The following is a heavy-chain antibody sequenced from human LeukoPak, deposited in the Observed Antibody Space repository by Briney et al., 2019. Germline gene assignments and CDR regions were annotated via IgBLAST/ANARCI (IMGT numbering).Heavy chain of an antibody. Sequence: ASVKVSCKASGYTFTSYDINWVRQATGQGLEWMGWMNPNSGNTGYAQKFQGRVTMTRNTSISTAYMELSSLRSEDTAVYYCAREGEVYYDILTVFDPWGQGTLVTVSS. D-gene: IGHD3-9*01. J-gene: IGHJ5*02. CDR3: AREGEVYYDILTVFDP. CDR2: MNPNSGNT. CDR1: GYTFTSYD. V-gene: IGHV1-8*01.